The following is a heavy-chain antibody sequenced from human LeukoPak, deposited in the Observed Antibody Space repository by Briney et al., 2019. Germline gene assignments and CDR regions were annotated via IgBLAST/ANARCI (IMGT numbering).Heavy chain of an antibody. D-gene: IGHD1-26*01. J-gene: IGHJ4*02. CDR3: SNLRLGTPKGVRLDD. V-gene: IGHV3-43D*03. CDR1: GFTFDDYA. Sequence: GGSLRLSCAASGFTFDDYAMHWVRQAPGKGLEWVSLISWDGGSTYYADSVKGRFTISRDNTKFMVFLQMNSLTSEDTAVYYCSNLRLGTPKGVRLDDWGQGTLVTVSS. CDR2: ISWDGGST.